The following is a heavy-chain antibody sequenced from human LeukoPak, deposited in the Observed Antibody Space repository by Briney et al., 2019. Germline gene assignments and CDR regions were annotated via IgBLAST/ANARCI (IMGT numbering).Heavy chain of an antibody. Sequence: ASVKVSCKASGYTFTSYGISWVRQAPGQGLEWMGWISAYNGNTNYAQKLQGRVTMTTDTSTSTAYMELSSLRSEDTAVYYCAKEREVGGSGCDYWGQGTLVTVSS. CDR3: AKEREVGGSGCDY. V-gene: IGHV1-18*01. CDR1: GYTFTSYG. J-gene: IGHJ4*02. CDR2: ISAYNGNT. D-gene: IGHD6-19*01.